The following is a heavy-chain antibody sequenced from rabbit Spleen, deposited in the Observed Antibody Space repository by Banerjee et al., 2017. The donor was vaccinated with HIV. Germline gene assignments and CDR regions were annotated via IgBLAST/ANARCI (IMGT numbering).Heavy chain of an antibody. CDR1: GFSFSGGYN. V-gene: IGHV1S45*01. D-gene: IGHD7-1*01. J-gene: IGHJ6*01. CDR2: IYTGSSGST. Sequence: QEQLVESGGGLVQPGASLTLTCTASGFSFSGGYNMCWVRQAPGKGLEWIACIYTGSSGSTAYASWAKGRFTISTASATTVTLQMTSLTVADTATYFCARDTGTSFSTYGMDLWGQGTLVTVS. CDR3: ARDTGTSFSTYGMDL.